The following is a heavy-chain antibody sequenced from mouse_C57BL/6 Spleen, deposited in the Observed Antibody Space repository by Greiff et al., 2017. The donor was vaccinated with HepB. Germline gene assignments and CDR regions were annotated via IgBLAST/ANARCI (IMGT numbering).Heavy chain of an antibody. CDR1: GYTFNDYY. Sequence: VQLQQSGAELVRPGASVKLSCKASGYTFNDYYINWVKQRPGQGLEWIARIYPGSGNTYYNEKFKGKATLTAEKSSSTAYMQLSSLTSEDSAVYFCARSGPSIPTVVGYFDYFFQGTTLTVSS. V-gene: IGHV1-76*01. CDR3: ARSGPSIPTVVGYFDY. D-gene: IGHD1-1*01. CDR2: IYPGSGNT. J-gene: IGHJ2*01.